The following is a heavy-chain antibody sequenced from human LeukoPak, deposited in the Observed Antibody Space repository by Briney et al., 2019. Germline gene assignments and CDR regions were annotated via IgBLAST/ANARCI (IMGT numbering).Heavy chain of an antibody. Sequence: GGSLRLSCAASGFTFSDHYMDWVRQAPGKGLEWVGRARNKAYSFTTEYAASVKGRFTISRDDSKNSLYLQMNSLTSEDTAVYYCAGASGTSWSSHHFDNWGQGTLVTVSS. V-gene: IGHV3-72*01. J-gene: IGHJ4*02. CDR1: GFTFSDHY. CDR3: AGASGTSWSSHHFDN. CDR2: ARNKAYSFTT. D-gene: IGHD2-2*01.